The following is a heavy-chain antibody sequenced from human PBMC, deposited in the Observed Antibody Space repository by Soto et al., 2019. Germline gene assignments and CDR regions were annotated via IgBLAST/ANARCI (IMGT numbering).Heavy chain of an antibody. D-gene: IGHD2-15*01. CDR1: GYTFTSYD. V-gene: IGHV1-8*01. J-gene: IGHJ3*02. CDR2: MNPNSGNT. Sequence: ASVKVSCKASGYTFTSYDINWVRQATGQGLEWMGWMNPNSGNTGYAQKFQGRVTMTRNTSISTAYMELSSLRSEDTAVYYCGRGGDIVVVESAFDIWGQGTMVTVSS. CDR3: GRGGDIVVVESAFDI.